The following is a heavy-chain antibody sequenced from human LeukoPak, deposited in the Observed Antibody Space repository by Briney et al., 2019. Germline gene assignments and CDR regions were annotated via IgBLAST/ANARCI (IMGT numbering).Heavy chain of an antibody. Sequence: GGSLRLSCVASGFIFSRYEMNWVRQAPGKGLEWLSYIGTSGSIMSYADSVKGRFTISRDNAKNSLYLQMNSLRAEDTAVYYCARRGFYDTSGYLFDYLGQGTLVTVSS. CDR2: IGTSGSIM. CDR3: ARRGFYDTSGYLFDY. J-gene: IGHJ4*02. V-gene: IGHV3-48*03. D-gene: IGHD3-22*01. CDR1: GFIFSRYE.